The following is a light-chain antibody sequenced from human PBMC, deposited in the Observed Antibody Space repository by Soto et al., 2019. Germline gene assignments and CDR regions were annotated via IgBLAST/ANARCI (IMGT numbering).Light chain of an antibody. Sequence: ENALTQSPGTLSLSPGERATLSCRTSQSVWYNYVAWYQQKPGQAPRVLIYGASIRATGIPERFSGSGSGTEFTLTISRLEPEDFAVYFCQQYGGSPYTFGQGTKLEIK. CDR1: QSVWYNY. J-gene: IGKJ2*01. CDR2: GAS. V-gene: IGKV3-20*01. CDR3: QQYGGSPYT.